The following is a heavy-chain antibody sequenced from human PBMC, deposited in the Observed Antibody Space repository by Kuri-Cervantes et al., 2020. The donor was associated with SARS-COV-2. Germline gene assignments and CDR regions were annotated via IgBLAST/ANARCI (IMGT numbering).Heavy chain of an antibody. CDR2: IYYSGST. V-gene: IGHV4-59*01. Sequence: SETLSLTCTVSGGPISSYYWSWIRQPPGKGLEWIGYIYYSGSTNYNPSLKSRVTISVDTSKNQYTLKLSSVTAADKAVDYFARGGITIFGVAPHDFDIWGQGTMATVSS. D-gene: IGHD3-3*01. CDR3: ARGGITIFGVAPHDFDI. J-gene: IGHJ3*02. CDR1: GGPISSYY.